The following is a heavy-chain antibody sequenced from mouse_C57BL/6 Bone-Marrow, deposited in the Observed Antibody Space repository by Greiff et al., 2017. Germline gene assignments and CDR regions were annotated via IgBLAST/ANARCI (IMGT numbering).Heavy chain of an antibody. Sequence: QVQLQQSGAELARPGASVKLSCKASGYTFTSYGISWVKQRTGQGLEWIGEIYPRSGNTYYNEKFKGKATLTADKSSSTAYMELRSLTSEDSAVYFCPRKDYYYGSSYGYWGQGTTLTVSS. J-gene: IGHJ2*01. D-gene: IGHD1-1*01. V-gene: IGHV1-81*01. CDR3: PRKDYYYGSSYGY. CDR1: GYTFTSYG. CDR2: IYPRSGNT.